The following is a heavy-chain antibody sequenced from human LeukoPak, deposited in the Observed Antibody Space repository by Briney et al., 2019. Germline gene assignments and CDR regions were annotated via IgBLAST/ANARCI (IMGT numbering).Heavy chain of an antibody. CDR3: AKDLRPTVTTDHDAFDI. Sequence: SLRLSCAASGFTLDDYAMHWVRQAPGKGLEWVSGISWNSGSIGYADSVKGRFTISRDNAKNSLYLQMNSLRAEDTALYYCAKDLRPTVTTDHDAFDIWGQGTMVTVSS. D-gene: IGHD4-17*01. CDR1: GFTLDDYA. CDR2: ISWNSGSI. J-gene: IGHJ3*02. V-gene: IGHV3-9*01.